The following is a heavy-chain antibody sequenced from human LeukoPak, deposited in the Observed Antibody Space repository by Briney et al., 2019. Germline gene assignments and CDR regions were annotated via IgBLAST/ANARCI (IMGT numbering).Heavy chain of an antibody. CDR1: GGSISSSSYY. D-gene: IGHD3-22*01. J-gene: IGHJ5*02. CDR2: IYYSGST. CDR3: ARLPYYYDSSGP. V-gene: IGHV4-39*07. Sequence: SETLSLTCTVSGGSISSSSYYWGWIRQPPGKGLEWIGSIYYSGSTNYNPSLKSRVTISVDTSKNQFSLKLSSVTAADTAVYYCARLPYYYDSSGPWGQGTLVTVSS.